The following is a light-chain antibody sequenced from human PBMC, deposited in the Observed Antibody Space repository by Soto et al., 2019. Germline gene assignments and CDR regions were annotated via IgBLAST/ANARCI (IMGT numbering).Light chain of an antibody. Sequence: EIVFTQSPGTLSLSPGERATLSCRAIQSVSNNYLAWYQQKPGQAPRLLIYGASNRATGIPDRFSGSGSGTDFTLTITRLQTEDFAVYHCQQYDGSPRTFGQGTKVDIK. CDR3: QQYDGSPRT. CDR2: GAS. J-gene: IGKJ1*01. CDR1: QSVSNNY. V-gene: IGKV3-20*01.